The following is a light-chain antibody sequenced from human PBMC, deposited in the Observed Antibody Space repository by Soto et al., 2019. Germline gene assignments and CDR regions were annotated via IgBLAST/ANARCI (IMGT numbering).Light chain of an antibody. CDR1: RDVYINA. V-gene: IGKV3-20*01. CDR2: GAS. J-gene: IGKJ3*01. CDR3: QQYGASPFT. Sequence: VVLTQSPATLSLSPGEPATLSCRASRDVYINALAWYQQKPGRTPTLLIYGASTRATGIPDRFSATGSGTEFSLTISSEEPEDFAVYYCQQYGASPFTFGPGTRVEI.